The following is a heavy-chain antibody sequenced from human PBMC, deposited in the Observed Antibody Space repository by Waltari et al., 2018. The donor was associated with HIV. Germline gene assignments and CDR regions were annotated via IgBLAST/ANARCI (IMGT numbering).Heavy chain of an antibody. CDR1: GFTFSSYA. J-gene: IGHJ4*02. D-gene: IGHD6-6*01. V-gene: IGHV3-48*04. Sequence: EVQLVESGGGLVQPGGSLRLSCAASGFTFSSYALNWVRQAPGKGWEVVSYISSSSTTINYADSVKGRFTISRDNAKNLLYLQMSSLRAEDTAVYFCARERFGSSYFGYWGRGTLVTVSS. CDR2: ISSSSTTI. CDR3: ARERFGSSYFGY.